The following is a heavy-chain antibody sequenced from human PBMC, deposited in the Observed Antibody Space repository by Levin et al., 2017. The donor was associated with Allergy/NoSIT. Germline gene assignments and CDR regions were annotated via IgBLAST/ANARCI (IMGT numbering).Heavy chain of an antibody. Sequence: PGGSLRLSCAASGFTFSSYTMHWVRQAPGKGLEWVAVISYGGSNKYYADSVKGRFTISRDNSKNTLYLQMNSLRAEDTAVYYCASGYSGYDLGYWGQGTLVTVSS. V-gene: IGHV3-30-3*01. CDR1: GFTFSSYT. CDR2: ISYGGSNK. J-gene: IGHJ4*02. CDR3: ASGYSGYDLGY. D-gene: IGHD5-12*01.